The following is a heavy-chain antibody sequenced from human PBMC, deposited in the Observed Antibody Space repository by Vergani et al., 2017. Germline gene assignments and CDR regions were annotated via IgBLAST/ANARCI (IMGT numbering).Heavy chain of an antibody. J-gene: IGHJ4*02. Sequence: QVQLQESGPGLVKPSETLSLTCTVSGGSISSYYWSWIRQPPGKGLEWIGYIYYSGSTNYNPSLKSRVTISVDTSKNQFSLKLSSVTAADTAVYYCARASESGRYYSHFDYWGQGTLVTVSS. D-gene: IGHD3-10*01. CDR2: IYYSGST. CDR1: GGSISSYY. V-gene: IGHV4-59*01. CDR3: ARASESGRYYSHFDY.